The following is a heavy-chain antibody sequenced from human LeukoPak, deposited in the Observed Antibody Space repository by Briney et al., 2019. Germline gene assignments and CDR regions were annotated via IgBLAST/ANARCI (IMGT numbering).Heavy chain of an antibody. CDR2: IKQDGIEK. V-gene: IGHV3-7*01. Sequence: PGGSLRLSCAASGFTLSNHWMIWVRQAPGKGLECVANIKQDGIEKYYLDSVKGRFTISRDNAKNSVYLQMNSLRVEDTAVYYCGRVRSSSSGARFDYWGQGTLVTVSS. D-gene: IGHD6-6*01. CDR1: GFTLSNHW. CDR3: GRVRSSSSGARFDY. J-gene: IGHJ4*02.